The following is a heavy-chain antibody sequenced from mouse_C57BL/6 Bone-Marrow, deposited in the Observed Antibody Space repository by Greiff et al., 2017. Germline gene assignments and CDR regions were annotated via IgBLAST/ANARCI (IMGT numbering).Heavy chain of an antibody. Sequence: EVQLQQSVAELVRPGASVKLSCTASGFNIKNTYMHWVKQRPEQGLEWIGRIDPANGNTKYAPKFQGKGTITAETYSNTSYMQLSSLTSEDTAIYYCARIGSSKGYFDVWGTGTTVTVSS. D-gene: IGHD1-1*01. CDR1: GFNIKNTY. V-gene: IGHV14-3*01. CDR2: IDPANGNT. J-gene: IGHJ1*03. CDR3: ARIGSSKGYFDV.